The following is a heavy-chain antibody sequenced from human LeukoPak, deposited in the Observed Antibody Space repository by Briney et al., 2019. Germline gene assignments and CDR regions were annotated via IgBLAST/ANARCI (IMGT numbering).Heavy chain of an antibody. D-gene: IGHD5-24*01. CDR2: LSPSGADT. J-gene: IGHJ3*02. CDR3: ARRAYNWGAFDI. Sequence: GGSLRLSCAASGFTFSSYEMNWVRQAPGKGLEWVSTLSPSGADTYYADSVEGRFTISRDISKNTLYLQMNSLRAEDTAVYYCARRAYNWGAFDIWGQGTMVTVSS. V-gene: IGHV3-23*01. CDR1: GFTFSSYE.